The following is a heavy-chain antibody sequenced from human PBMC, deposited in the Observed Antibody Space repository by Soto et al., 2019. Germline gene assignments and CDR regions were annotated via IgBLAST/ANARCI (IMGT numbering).Heavy chain of an antibody. CDR1: GFTFSSYS. CDR3: ARDLGMYSSSSQVGY. CDR2: ISSSSSTI. J-gene: IGHJ4*02. Sequence: PGGSLRLSCAASGFTFSSYSMNWVRQAPGKGLEWVSYISSSSSTIYYADSVKGRFTISRDNAKNSLYLQMNSLRDEDTAVYYCARDLGMYSSSSQVGYWGQGTLVTVYS. D-gene: IGHD6-6*01. V-gene: IGHV3-48*02.